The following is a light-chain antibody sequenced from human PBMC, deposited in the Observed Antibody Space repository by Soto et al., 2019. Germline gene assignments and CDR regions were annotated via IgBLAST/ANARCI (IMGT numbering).Light chain of an antibody. V-gene: IGLV1-51*01. CDR1: SSNIGNNY. J-gene: IGLJ3*02. Sequence: QSVLTQPASLSAAPGQGVAISCSGSSSNIGNNYVSWYQQLPGTAPKLLIYDNNDRPSGIPDRFSGSKSGTSATLVITGLQPGDEAVYFCATGYDSLSTWVFGGGTQLTVL. CDR3: ATGYDSLSTWV. CDR2: DNN.